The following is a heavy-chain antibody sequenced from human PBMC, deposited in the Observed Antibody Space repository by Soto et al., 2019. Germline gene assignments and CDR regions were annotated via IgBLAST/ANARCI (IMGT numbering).Heavy chain of an antibody. D-gene: IGHD2-15*01. CDR3: AKGGPDGFCSGGRCYFDY. CDR1: GFTFDDYA. CDR2: ISWNSNII. J-gene: IGHJ4*02. V-gene: IGHV3-9*01. Sequence: SLTLSGAASGFTFDDYAMPWIRRVPGKGLEWVSSISWNSNIIGYADSVKGRFTISRDNAKNSLYLQMNSLRPEDTALYYCAKGGPDGFCSGGRCYFDYWGQGT.